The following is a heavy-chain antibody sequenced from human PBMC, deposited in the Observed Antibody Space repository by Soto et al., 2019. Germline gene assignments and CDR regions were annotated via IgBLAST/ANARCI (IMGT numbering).Heavy chain of an antibody. V-gene: IGHV4-31*03. CDR1: GGSIISGGYY. J-gene: IGHJ4*02. CDR3: ARGVRGYSGYSFDY. CDR2: IYYNGSP. Sequence: SETLSLTCTVSGGSIISGGYYWSWIRQHPGKGLEWIGYIYYNGSPYYNPSLKSRVTISLDTSKNQFSMNLRSETAADTAVYYCARGVRGYSGYSFDYWGQGTLVTVSS. D-gene: IGHD3-22*01.